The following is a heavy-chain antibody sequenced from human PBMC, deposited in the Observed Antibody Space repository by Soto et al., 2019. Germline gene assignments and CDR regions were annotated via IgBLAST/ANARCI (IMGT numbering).Heavy chain of an antibody. J-gene: IGHJ6*02. CDR2: IKSKTDGGTT. V-gene: IGHV3-15*07. D-gene: IGHD4-17*01. CDR3: TTTDYGDPYYYYGMDV. CDR1: GFTFSNAW. Sequence: GGSLRLSCAASGFTFSNAWMNWVRQAPGKGLEWVGRIKSKTDGGTTDYAAPVKGRFTISRGDSKNTLYLQMNSLKTEDTAVYYCTTTDYGDPYYYYGMDVWGQGTTVTVSS.